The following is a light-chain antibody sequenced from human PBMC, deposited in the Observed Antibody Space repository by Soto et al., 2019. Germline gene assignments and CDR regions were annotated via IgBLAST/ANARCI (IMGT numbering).Light chain of an antibody. CDR3: QQFNSYSPGA. Sequence: DIQMTQSPSSLSASVGDRVTIPCRASQSISSYLNWYQQKPGKAPKLLIYAASSLQSGVPSRFSGSGSGTDFTLTISSLQSEDFATYFCQQFNSYSPGAFGQGSKVDVK. J-gene: IGKJ1*01. CDR1: QSISSY. V-gene: IGKV1-39*01. CDR2: AAS.